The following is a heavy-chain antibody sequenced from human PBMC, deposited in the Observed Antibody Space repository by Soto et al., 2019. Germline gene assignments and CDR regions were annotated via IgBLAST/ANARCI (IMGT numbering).Heavy chain of an antibody. J-gene: IGHJ4*02. D-gene: IGHD3-22*01. CDR3: ASPIHYYDSSGSDY. CDR1: GGTFSSYA. CDR2: IIPIFGTA. Sequence: QVQLVQSGAEVKKPGSSVKVSCKASGGTFSSYAISWVRQAPGQGLEWMGGIIPIFGTANYAQKFQGRVTITADKSTSTAYMELSSLRSEDTAVYHCASPIHYYDSSGSDYCGQGTLVTVSS. V-gene: IGHV1-69*06.